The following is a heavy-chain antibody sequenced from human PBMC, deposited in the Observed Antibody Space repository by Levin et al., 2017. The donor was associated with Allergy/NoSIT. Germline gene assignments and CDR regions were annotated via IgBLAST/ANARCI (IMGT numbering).Heavy chain of an antibody. J-gene: IGHJ2*01. CDR3: AREGDRGSSWYADWYLDL. V-gene: IGHV3-53*01. CDR1: GFIFSNYY. CDR2: IYPGGST. D-gene: IGHD6-13*01. Sequence: PGGSLRLSCAASGFIFSNYYMTWVRQAPGKGLEWVPVIYPGGSTYSADSAKGGFTISTDNSKNTLQLQLNSLRAEDTAVYYCAREGDRGSSWYADWYLDLWGRGTLVTVSS.